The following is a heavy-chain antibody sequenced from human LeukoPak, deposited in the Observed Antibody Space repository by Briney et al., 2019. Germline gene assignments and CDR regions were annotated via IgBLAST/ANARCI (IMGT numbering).Heavy chain of an antibody. CDR3: ARDQGYCSSTSCPTHNWFDP. D-gene: IGHD2-2*01. Sequence: SETLSLTCTVSGGSISSYYWSWIRQPARKGLEWIGRIYTSGSTNYNPSLKSRVTMSVDTSKNQFSLKLSSVTAADTAVYYCARDQGYCSSTSCPTHNWFDPWGQGTLVTVSS. J-gene: IGHJ5*02. V-gene: IGHV4-4*07. CDR2: IYTSGST. CDR1: GGSISSYY.